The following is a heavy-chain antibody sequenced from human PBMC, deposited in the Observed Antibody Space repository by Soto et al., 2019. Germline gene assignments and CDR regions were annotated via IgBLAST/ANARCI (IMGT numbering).Heavy chain of an antibody. V-gene: IGHV3-30*18. CDR1: GFTFSSYG. J-gene: IGHJ6*02. CDR3: AKDRYGSGLYSMDV. Sequence: GGSLRLSCAASGFTFSSYGMHWVRQAPGKGLEWVAVISYDGSNKYYADSVKGRFTISRDNSKNTLYLQMNSLRAEDTAVYYCAKDRYGSGLYSMDVWGQGTTVTVSS. CDR2: ISYDGSNK. D-gene: IGHD3-10*01.